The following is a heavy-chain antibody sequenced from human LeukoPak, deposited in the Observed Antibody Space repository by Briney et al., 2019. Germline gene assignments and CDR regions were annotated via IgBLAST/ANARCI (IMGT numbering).Heavy chain of an antibody. Sequence: MSSETLSLTCAVYGGSFSGYYWSWIRQPPGKGLEWIGEINHSGSTNYNPSLKSRVTISVDTSKNQFSLKLSSVTAADTAVYYCARDLGYCSGGSCYNWFDPWGQGTLVTVSS. D-gene: IGHD2-15*01. J-gene: IGHJ5*02. CDR3: ARDLGYCSGGSCYNWFDP. CDR2: INHSGST. V-gene: IGHV4-34*01. CDR1: GGSFSGYY.